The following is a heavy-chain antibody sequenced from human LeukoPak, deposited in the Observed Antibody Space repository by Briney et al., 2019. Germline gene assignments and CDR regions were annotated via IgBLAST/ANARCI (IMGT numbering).Heavy chain of an antibody. CDR3: ARPTGGYYYYYGMDV. V-gene: IGHV1-2*02. Sequence: ASVKVSCKASGYTFTGYYMRWVRQAPGQGLEWMGWINPNSGGTNYAQKFQGRVTMTRDTSISTAYMELSRLRSDDTAVYYCARPTGGYYYYYGMDVWAKGPRSPSP. CDR1: GYTFTGYY. CDR2: INPNSGGT. J-gene: IGHJ6*02.